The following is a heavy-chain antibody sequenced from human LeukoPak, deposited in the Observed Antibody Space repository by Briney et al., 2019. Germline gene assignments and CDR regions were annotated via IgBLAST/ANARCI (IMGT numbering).Heavy chain of an antibody. Sequence: ASVMVSFKASGYTFTTYYINWVRQATARGLEWMGWMNPNSGNTGYAQKFQGRVTMPRNTSISTAYMELSSLRSEDTAVYYCARHLRSPYSYYGMDVWGQGTTVTVSS. CDR2: MNPNSGNT. CDR1: GYTFTTYY. V-gene: IGHV1-8*02. CDR3: ARHLRSPYSYYGMDV. J-gene: IGHJ6*02. D-gene: IGHD3-3*01.